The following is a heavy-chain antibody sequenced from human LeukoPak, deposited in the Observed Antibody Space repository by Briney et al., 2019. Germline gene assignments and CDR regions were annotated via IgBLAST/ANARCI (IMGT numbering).Heavy chain of an antibody. Sequence: ASVKVSCKASGYTFTGYYMHWVRQAPGQGLEWVGRINPNSGGTNYAQKFQGRVTMTRDTSISTAYMELNTLRSDDTAVYYCAREDGFCSSSSCYNDYWGRGTLVTVSS. CDR1: GYTFTGYY. D-gene: IGHD2-2*02. J-gene: IGHJ4*02. CDR2: INPNSGGT. V-gene: IGHV1-2*06. CDR3: AREDGFCSSSSCYNDY.